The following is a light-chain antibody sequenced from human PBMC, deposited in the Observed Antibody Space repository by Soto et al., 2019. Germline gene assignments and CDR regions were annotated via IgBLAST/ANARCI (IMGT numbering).Light chain of an antibody. V-gene: IGKV3-15*01. CDR2: GAS. J-gene: IGKJ1*01. CDR1: QSVSSN. CDR3: QQYNNRPRT. Sequence: EIVMTQSPATLSVSPGERATLSCRASQSVSSNLAWYQQKPGQAPRLLIYGASTRATGIPARFSGSGSGTEFTLTISSLQSEDFAVYYRQQYNNRPRTFGQGTKVDIK.